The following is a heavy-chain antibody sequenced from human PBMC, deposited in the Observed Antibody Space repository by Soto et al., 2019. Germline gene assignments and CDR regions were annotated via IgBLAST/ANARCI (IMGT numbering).Heavy chain of an antibody. D-gene: IGHD3-3*01. CDR1: GGSISSGGYY. Sequence: SETLSLTCTVSGGSISSGGYYWSWIRQHPGKGLELIGYIYYSGSTYYNPSLKSRVTISVDTSKNQFSLKLSSVTAADTAVYYCASARHDFWSGYYPFLDYWGQGTLVTVSS. CDR2: IYYSGST. J-gene: IGHJ4*02. CDR3: ASARHDFWSGYYPFLDY. V-gene: IGHV4-31*02.